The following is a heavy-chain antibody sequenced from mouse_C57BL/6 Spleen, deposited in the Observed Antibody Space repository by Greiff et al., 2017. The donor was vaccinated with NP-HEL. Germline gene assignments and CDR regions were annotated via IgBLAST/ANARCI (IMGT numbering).Heavy chain of an antibody. J-gene: IGHJ4*01. Sequence: VQLQQSGPGLVAPSPSLSISCTVSGFSLTSYGVDWVRQPPGKGLEWLGVIWGGGSTNYNSALMYRLSISKDNSKSKVCLKMNSLQTDDTAMYYCAKRRGNDYDRDYYAMDYWGQGTSVTVSS. CDR1: GFSLTSYG. CDR3: AKRRGNDYDRDYYAMDY. V-gene: IGHV2-9*01. CDR2: IWGGGST. D-gene: IGHD2-4*01.